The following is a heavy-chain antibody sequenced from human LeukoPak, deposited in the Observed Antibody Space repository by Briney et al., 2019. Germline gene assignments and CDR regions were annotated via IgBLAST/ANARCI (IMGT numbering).Heavy chain of an antibody. CDR1: GGSINSYY. CDR2: MYYSGST. J-gene: IGHJ6*03. D-gene: IGHD6-19*01. CDR3: ARGLVQVYGLLPPDFSYYYMDV. Sequence: PSETLSLTCTVSGGSINSYYWSWIRQPPGKGLEWIGCMYYSGSTNYSPSLKSRVTISLDTSKNQFSLKLRSVTAADTAVYYCARGLVQVYGLLPPDFSYYYMDVWGKGTTVTVSS. V-gene: IGHV4-59*01.